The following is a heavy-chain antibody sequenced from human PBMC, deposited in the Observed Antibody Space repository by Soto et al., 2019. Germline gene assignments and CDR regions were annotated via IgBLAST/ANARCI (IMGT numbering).Heavy chain of an antibody. CDR3: ARVRAGGVGWFDP. CDR1: GFTFSDHY. V-gene: IGHV3-72*01. J-gene: IGHJ5*02. Sequence: EVQLVESGGGLVQPGGSLRLSCVASGFTFSDHYMDWVRQAPGKGLEWVGRTRNKVNSYTTEYAASVKGRFVSSRDDSKTSVYLQMNSLKTEDPAVYYCARVRAGGVGWFDPWGQGTLVTVSS. D-gene: IGHD3-16*01. CDR2: TRNKVNSYTT.